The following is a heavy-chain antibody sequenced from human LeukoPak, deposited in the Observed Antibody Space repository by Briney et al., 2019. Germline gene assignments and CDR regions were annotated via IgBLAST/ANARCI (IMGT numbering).Heavy chain of an antibody. J-gene: IGHJ3*02. CDR1: GFTFNNYG. Sequence: GGSLRLSCAASGFTFNNYGVSWVRQAPGRGLEWVSYISSSSSTIYYADSVKGRFTFSRDNAKNSLYLQMNSLRDEDTAVYYCARDQFRIDAFDIWGQGTMVTVSS. CDR3: ARDQFRIDAFDI. CDR2: ISSSSSTI. D-gene: IGHD2-15*01. V-gene: IGHV3-48*02.